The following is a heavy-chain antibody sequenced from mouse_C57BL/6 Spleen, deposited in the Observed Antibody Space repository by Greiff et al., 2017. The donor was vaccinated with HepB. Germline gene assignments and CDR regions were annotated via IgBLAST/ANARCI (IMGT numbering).Heavy chain of an antibody. J-gene: IGHJ4*01. CDR2: IYPRSGNT. V-gene: IGHV1-81*01. CDR1: GYTFTSYG. CDR3: ARSGPRGAMDY. Sequence: VQLQQSGAELARPGASVKLSCKASGYTFTSYGISWVKQRTGQGLEWIGEIYPRSGNTYYNEKFKGKATLTAVKSSSTAYMELRSLTSEDSAVYFCARSGPRGAMDYWGQGTSVTVSS.